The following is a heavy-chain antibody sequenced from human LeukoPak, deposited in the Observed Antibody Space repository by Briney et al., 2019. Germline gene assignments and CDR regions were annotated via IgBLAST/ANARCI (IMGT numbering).Heavy chain of an antibody. Sequence: GGSLRLTCAASGFTFSSYGMHWVRQAPGKGLEWVAVISYDGSNKYYADSVKGRFTISRDNSKNTLYLQMNSLRAEDTAVYYCAKDRYYYGSGSYPLYYYYGMDVWGQGTTVTVSS. CDR2: ISYDGSNK. V-gene: IGHV3-30*18. D-gene: IGHD3-10*01. CDR1: GFTFSSYG. J-gene: IGHJ6*02. CDR3: AKDRYYYGSGSYPLYYYYGMDV.